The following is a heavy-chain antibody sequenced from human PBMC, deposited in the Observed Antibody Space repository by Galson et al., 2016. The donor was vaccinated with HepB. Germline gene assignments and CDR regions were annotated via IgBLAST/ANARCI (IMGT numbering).Heavy chain of an antibody. J-gene: IGHJ3*02. D-gene: IGHD6-19*01. V-gene: IGHV3-23*01. CDR3: ARGPYKQGLGNDAFDT. Sequence: SLRLSCAASGFPFSSYAMAWLRQAPGKGLEWVSALSASGDRTYYADSVKGRLIISRDNSKNTLFLQMDTLRAEDTAVYYCARGPYKQGLGNDAFDTWGQGTIVTVSS. CDR2: LSASGDRT. CDR1: GFPFSSYA.